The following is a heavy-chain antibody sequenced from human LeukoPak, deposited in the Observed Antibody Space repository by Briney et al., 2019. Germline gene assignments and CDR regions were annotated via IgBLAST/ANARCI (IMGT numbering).Heavy chain of an antibody. J-gene: IGHJ3*02. D-gene: IGHD4-17*01. Sequence: PGGSLRLSCAASGFTFSSYSMNWVRQAPGKGLEWVSSISSSSSYIYYADSVKGRFTISRDNAKNSLYLQMNSLRAEDTAVYYCARDGPSDQYGGYVLYAFDIWGQGTMVTVSS. CDR1: GFTFSSYS. CDR3: ARDGPSDQYGGYVLYAFDI. V-gene: IGHV3-21*01. CDR2: ISSSSSYI.